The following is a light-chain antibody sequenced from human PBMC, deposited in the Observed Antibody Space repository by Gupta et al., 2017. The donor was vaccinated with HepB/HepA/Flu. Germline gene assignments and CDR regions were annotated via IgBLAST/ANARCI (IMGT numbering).Light chain of an antibody. CDR1: QAIAHY. CDR2: AAS. CDR3: QQYNNYPWT. Sequence: DIQMTQSPSSLSASVVDSVTITCRASQAIAHYLVWFQQKPGKAPKSLIYAASNLQSGVPSRFSGSGSGTDFTLTISNLQPEDFATYYCQQYNNYPWTFGQGTKVEMK. J-gene: IGKJ1*01. V-gene: IGKV1-16*01.